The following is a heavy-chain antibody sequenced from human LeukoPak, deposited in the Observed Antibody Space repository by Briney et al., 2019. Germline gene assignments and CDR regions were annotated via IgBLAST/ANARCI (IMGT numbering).Heavy chain of an antibody. D-gene: IGHD6-13*01. CDR3: ARQIAAAGFYYFDY. Sequence: SETLSLTCGVSGHSISTYYYWGWIRQTPGKGLEWIGCISHGGSTYYNPSLQSRVTISVDTSKNEFSLKLSSVTAADTAVYYCARQIAAAGFYYFDYRGQGTLVTVSS. J-gene: IGHJ4*02. CDR2: ISHGGST. CDR1: GHSISTYYY. V-gene: IGHV4-38-2*01.